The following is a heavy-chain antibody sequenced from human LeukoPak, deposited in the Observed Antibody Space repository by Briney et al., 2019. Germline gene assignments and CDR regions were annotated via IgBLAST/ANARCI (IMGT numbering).Heavy chain of an antibody. J-gene: IGHJ4*02. CDR2: ISYSASTT. D-gene: IGHD1-14*01. CDR1: GSTFTDYY. Sequence: GGSLRLSCVASGSTFTDYYMSWFRQAPGKGLEWVSYISYSASTTEYADSVKGRFTISRDNAKNSLYLQMDSLRAEDTAVYYCARGHYHSIYWGQGTLVTVSS. CDR3: ARGHYHSIY. V-gene: IGHV3-11*01.